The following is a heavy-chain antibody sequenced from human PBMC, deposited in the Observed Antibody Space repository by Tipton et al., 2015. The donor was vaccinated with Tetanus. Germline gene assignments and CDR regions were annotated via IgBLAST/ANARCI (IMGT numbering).Heavy chain of an antibody. Sequence: QLVQSGAEVKKLGASVKVSCKASGYTFTSYGISWVRQAPGQGLEWMGWISAYNGNTNYAQKLQGRVTMTTDTSTSTAYMERRSLRTDDTAVYCCAREPRNGIAAAVWFDPWGQGTLVTVSS. CDR3: AREPRNGIAAAVWFDP. V-gene: IGHV1-18*01. CDR2: ISAYNGNT. CDR1: GYTFTSYG. D-gene: IGHD6-13*01. J-gene: IGHJ5*02.